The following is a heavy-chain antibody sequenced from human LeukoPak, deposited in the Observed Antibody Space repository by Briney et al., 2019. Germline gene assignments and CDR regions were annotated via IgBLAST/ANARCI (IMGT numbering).Heavy chain of an antibody. J-gene: IGHJ4*02. CDR3: ARLFSRTIDY. CDR2: IYPGDSDR. CDR1: GYSFTSYW. V-gene: IGHV5-51*01. Sequence: HGESLKISCKGSGYSFTSYWIGWVRQMPGKGLEWMGIIYPGDSDRRHSPSFQGQVTISADKSISTAYLQWSSLKASDTAMYYCARLFSRTIDYWGQGTLVTVSS. D-gene: IGHD1-1*01.